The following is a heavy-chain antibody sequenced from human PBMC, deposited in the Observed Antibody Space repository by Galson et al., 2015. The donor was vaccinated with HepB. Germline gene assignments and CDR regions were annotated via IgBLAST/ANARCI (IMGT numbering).Heavy chain of an antibody. V-gene: IGHV5-51*01. CDR3: VRPPGYCSSTNCYTIYFDY. CDR1: GYSFTSYW. J-gene: IGHJ4*02. D-gene: IGHD2-2*02. CDR2: IYPGDSDT. Sequence: QSGAEVKKPGESLKISCKGSGYSFTSYWIGWVRQMPGKGLEWMGIIYPGDSDTRYSPSFQGQVTISADKSINTVYLQWNSLKASDTAMYYCVRPPGYCSSTNCYTIYFDYWGQGTLVTVSS.